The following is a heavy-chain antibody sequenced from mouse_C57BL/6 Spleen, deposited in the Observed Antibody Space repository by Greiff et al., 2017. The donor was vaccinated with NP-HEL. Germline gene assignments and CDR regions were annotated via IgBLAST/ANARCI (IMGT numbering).Heavy chain of an antibody. D-gene: IGHD1-1*01. CDR1: GYTFTDYN. J-gene: IGHJ2*01. V-gene: IGHV1-18*01. CDR3: ASCDYGSSYYFDY. Sequence: VQLQQSGPELVKPGASVKIPCKASGYTFTDYNMDWVKQSHGKSLEWIGDINPNNGGTIYNQKFKGKATLTVDKSSSTAYMELRSLTSEDTAVYYCASCDYGSSYYFDYWGQGTTLTVSS. CDR2: INPNNGGT.